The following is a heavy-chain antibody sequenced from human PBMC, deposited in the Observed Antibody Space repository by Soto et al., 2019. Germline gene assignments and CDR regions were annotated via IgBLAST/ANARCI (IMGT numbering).Heavy chain of an antibody. Sequence: SVYVSWKASGGPFSRYALSWVQQAHGLALEWMGGINPIFGTAKYAQNFHGRDTITADESTSIAYMELSSLTSEDTAVYFCERCGECSFDYWGQGTLVTVSS. CDR1: GGPFSRYA. D-gene: IGHD3-10*01. CDR2: INPIFGTA. V-gene: IGHV1-69*13. J-gene: IGHJ4*02. CDR3: ERCGECSFDY.